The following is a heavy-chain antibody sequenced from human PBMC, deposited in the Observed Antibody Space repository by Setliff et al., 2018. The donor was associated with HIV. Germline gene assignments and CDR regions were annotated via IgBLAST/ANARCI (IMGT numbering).Heavy chain of an antibody. CDR2: IYTSGNT. CDR3: ARGCGYYYSNFYMDV. V-gene: IGHV4-4*07. D-gene: IGHD2-21*01. Sequence: SETLSLTCTVSGGSISSYYWSWIRQPAGKGLEWIGRIYTSGNTNYNPSLKSRVTMSVDTSKNQFSLNLSSVTAADTAVYYCARGCGYYYSNFYMDVWGKGTTVTVSS. J-gene: IGHJ6*03. CDR1: GGSISSYY.